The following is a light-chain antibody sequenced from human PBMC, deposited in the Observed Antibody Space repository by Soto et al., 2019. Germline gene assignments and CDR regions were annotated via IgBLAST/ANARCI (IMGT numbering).Light chain of an antibody. Sequence: QSVLTQPRSVSGSPGQSVTISCTGSNSDVGAYKFVSWLQHNPGEAPKVMIYDVTQRPSGVPDRFSGTKSGNTASLTISGLQAEDEADYYCGSYAGSYTWVFGSGTKVTVL. J-gene: IGLJ1*01. V-gene: IGLV2-11*01. CDR1: NSDVGAYKF. CDR2: DVT. CDR3: GSYAGSYTWV.